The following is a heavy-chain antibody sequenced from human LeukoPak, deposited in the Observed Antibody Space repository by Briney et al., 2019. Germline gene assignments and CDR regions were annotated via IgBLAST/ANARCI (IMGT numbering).Heavy chain of an antibody. J-gene: IGHJ5*02. D-gene: IGHD3-16*01. CDR2: ISSSSGNI. V-gene: IGHV3-21*06. CDR3: ARDLAGGRFDL. CDR1: GFIFRTYT. Sequence: GGSLRLSCTASGFIFRTYTMNWGRQAPGKGLEWVSYISSSSGNIYYADSMKGRFTISRDNTKNLLYLQMNSLRAEDTAVYYCARDLAGGRFDLWGQGTLVTVSS.